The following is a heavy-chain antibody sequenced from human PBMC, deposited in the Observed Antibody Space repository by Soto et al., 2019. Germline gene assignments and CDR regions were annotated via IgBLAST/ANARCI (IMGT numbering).Heavy chain of an antibody. J-gene: IGHJ4*01. CDR3: ARGEQYSGRIFDY. CDR2: TYYRSKWYC. V-gene: IGHV6-1*01. Sequence: PSQTLSLPCVITGDSVSSNSAGWSWVRQSPSRGLEWLGRTYYRSKWYCEYAVSVRGRITINPDTSKNQYSLQLNSVTPEDTAVYLCARGEQYSGRIFDYWGQGTLVTVSS. CDR1: GDSVSSNSAG. D-gene: IGHD1-26*01.